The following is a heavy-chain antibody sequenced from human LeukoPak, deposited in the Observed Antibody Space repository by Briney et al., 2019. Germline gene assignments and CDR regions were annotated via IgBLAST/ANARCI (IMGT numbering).Heavy chain of an antibody. CDR2: ISYDGSNK. J-gene: IGHJ4*02. Sequence: PGGSLRLSCAASGFTFSSYAMHWVRQAPGKGLEWVAVISYDGSNKYYADSVKGRFTISRDNSKNTLYLQMNSLRAEDTAVYYCAIEVIAAAGTNFDYWGQGTLVTVSS. V-gene: IGHV3-30*04. D-gene: IGHD6-13*01. CDR3: AIEVIAAAGTNFDY. CDR1: GFTFSSYA.